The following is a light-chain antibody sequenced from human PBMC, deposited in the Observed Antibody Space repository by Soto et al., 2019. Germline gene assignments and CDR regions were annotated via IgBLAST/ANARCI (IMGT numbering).Light chain of an antibody. J-gene: IGLJ2*01. V-gene: IGLV2-8*01. Sequence: QSALTQPPSASGSPGQSVTISCTGASSDVGGSDYVSWYQQLPGKAPKLILYEVTKRPAGVPDRFSGSKSGNTASLTVSGHQADDESYYYCSSFARGDNPHVLFGGGTKLTVL. CDR1: SSDVGGSDY. CDR3: SSFARGDNPHVL. CDR2: EVT.